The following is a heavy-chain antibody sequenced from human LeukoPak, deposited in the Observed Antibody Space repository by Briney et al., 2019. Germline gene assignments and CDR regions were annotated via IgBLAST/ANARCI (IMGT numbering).Heavy chain of an antibody. V-gene: IGHV3-30-3*01. J-gene: IGHJ4*02. Sequence: PGGSLRLSCAASGFTFSNYPMHWVRQAPGKGLEWVAVIPYDGSNNYYSDSVKGRFTISRDNSKNTLYLQMNSPRPEDTAVYYCARSEGTTVTMFDYWGQGTLVTVSS. CDR3: ARSEGTTVTMFDY. CDR1: GFTFSNYP. D-gene: IGHD4-17*01. CDR2: IPYDGSNN.